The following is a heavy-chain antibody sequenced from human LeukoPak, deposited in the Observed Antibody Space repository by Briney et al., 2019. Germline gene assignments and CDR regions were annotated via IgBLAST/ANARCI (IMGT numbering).Heavy chain of an antibody. D-gene: IGHD1-26*01. CDR3: ARDASGSSPGLIAH. CDR2: IGTSSYYI. J-gene: IGHJ4*02. V-gene: IGHV3-21*01. CDR1: GFSFSSYS. Sequence: GGSLTLSCGASGFSFSSYSMNWVRQAPGKGLEWVSYIGTSSYYIHYGDSVKGRFTTSRDNSKNSLFLQMNSLRAEDTAVYYCARDASGSSPGLIAHWGQGTLVTVSS.